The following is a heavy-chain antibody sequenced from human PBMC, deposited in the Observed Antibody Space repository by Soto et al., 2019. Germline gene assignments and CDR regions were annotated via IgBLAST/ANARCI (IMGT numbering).Heavy chain of an antibody. CDR1: GCTFSSYA. Sequence: ASVKVSCKASGCTFSSYAISWVRQAPGQGLEWMGGIIPIFGTANYAQKFQGRVTITADKSTSTAYMELSSLRSEDTAVYYCARIQLRYFDWFGAFDIWGQGTMVTVSS. CDR3: ARIQLRYFDWFGAFDI. J-gene: IGHJ3*02. V-gene: IGHV1-69*06. D-gene: IGHD3-9*01. CDR2: IIPIFGTA.